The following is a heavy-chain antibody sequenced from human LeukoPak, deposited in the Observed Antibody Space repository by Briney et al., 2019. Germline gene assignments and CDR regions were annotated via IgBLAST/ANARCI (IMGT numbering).Heavy chain of an antibody. V-gene: IGHV4-59*08. CDR3: ARPLGQWEPDTFDI. CDR1: GGSISSYY. Sequence: SETLSLTCTVSGGSISSYYWSWIRQPPGKGLEWIGYIYYSGSTSYNPSLKSRVTISVDTSKNQFSLKLSSVTAADTAVYYCARPLGQWEPDTFDIWGQGTMVTVS. J-gene: IGHJ3*02. D-gene: IGHD1-26*01. CDR2: IYYSGST.